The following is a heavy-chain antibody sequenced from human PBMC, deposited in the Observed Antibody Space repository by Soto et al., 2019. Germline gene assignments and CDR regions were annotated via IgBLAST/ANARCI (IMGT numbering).Heavy chain of an antibody. CDR1: GGTFSSYA. CDR3: ARDLFGIAAAGTYPDYYYYGMDV. D-gene: IGHD6-13*01. CDR2: IFPIFGTA. V-gene: IGHV1-69*12. J-gene: IGHJ6*02. Sequence: QVQLVQSGAEVKKPGSSVKVSCKASGGTFSSYAISWVRQAPGQGLEWMGGIFPIFGTANYAQKFQGRVTITADESTSTAYMELSSLRSEDTAVYYCARDLFGIAAAGTYPDYYYYGMDVWGQGTTVTVSS.